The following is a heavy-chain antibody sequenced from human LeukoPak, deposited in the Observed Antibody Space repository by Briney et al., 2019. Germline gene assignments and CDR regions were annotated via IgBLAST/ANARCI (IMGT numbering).Heavy chain of an antibody. CDR3: ARVDTTSGMLA. CDR1: EFTVSSNY. Sequence: GGSLRLSCAASEFTVSSNYMSWVRQVPGKGLEWVSVIYEGGGTYYADSVKGRFTISRDNSKNTLYLQTNSLRAEDTAVYYCARVDTTSGMLAWGQGTLVTVSS. V-gene: IGHV3-53*01. D-gene: IGHD5-18*01. CDR2: IYEGGGT. J-gene: IGHJ5*02.